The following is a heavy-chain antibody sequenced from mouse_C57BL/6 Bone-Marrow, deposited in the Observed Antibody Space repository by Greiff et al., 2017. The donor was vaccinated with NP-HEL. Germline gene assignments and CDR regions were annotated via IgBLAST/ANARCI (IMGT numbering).Heavy chain of an antibody. D-gene: IGHD1-1*01. CDR1: GFTFSSYG. Sequence: EVKLVESGGDLVKPGGSLKLSCAASGFTFSSYGMSWVRQTPDKRLEWVATISSGGSYTYYPDSVKGRFTISRDNAKNTLYLQMSSLKSEDTAMYYWARRDYAESRWFAYWGQGTLVTVSA. V-gene: IGHV5-6*02. CDR3: ARRDYAESRWFAY. CDR2: ISSGGSYT. J-gene: IGHJ3*01.